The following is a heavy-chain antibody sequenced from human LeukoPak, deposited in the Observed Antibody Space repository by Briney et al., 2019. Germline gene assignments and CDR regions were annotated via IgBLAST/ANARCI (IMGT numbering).Heavy chain of an antibody. J-gene: IGHJ4*02. CDR2: ISYDGSNK. D-gene: IGHD3-10*01. CDR3: AKGMSRGIGFDY. V-gene: IGHV3-30*04. Sequence: GGSLRLSCAASGFTFSSYAMHWVRQAPGKGLEWVAVISYDGSNKYYADSVKGRFSISRDNSESTLYLHMNRLTPEDTALYYCAKGMSRGIGFDYWGQGALVTVSS. CDR1: GFTFSSYA.